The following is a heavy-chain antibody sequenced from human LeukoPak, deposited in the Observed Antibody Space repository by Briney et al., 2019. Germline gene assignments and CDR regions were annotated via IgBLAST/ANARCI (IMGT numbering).Heavy chain of an antibody. CDR2: INPNSGDT. CDR1: GYSFTGYF. V-gene: IGHV1-2*02. D-gene: IGHD3-16*01. Sequence: GASAKVSCKASGYSFTGYFMQWVRQAPGQGLEWMGWINPNSGDTNYAQKFQGRVTMTRDTSISTAYMELSRLRSDDAAVYYCARRFYYAMDVWGQGTTVTVS. J-gene: IGHJ6*02. CDR3: ARRFYYAMDV.